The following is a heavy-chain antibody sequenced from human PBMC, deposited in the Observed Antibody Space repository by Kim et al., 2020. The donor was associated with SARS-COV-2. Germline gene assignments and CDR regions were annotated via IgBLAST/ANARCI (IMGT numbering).Heavy chain of an antibody. V-gene: IGHV4-39*01. J-gene: IGHJ6*02. CDR3: ARLDYYDSSGYDTPLYYYYGMDV. CDR1: GGSISSSSYY. CDR2: IYYSGST. Sequence: SETLSLTCTVSGGSISSSSYYWGWIRQPPGKGLEWIGSIYYSGSTYYNPSLKSRVTISVDTSKNQFSLKLSSVTAADTAVYYCARLDYYDSSGYDTPLYYYYGMDVWGQGTTVTVSS. D-gene: IGHD3-22*01.